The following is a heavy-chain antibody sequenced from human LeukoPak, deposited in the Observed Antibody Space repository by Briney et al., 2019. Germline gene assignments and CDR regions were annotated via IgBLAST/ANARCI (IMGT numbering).Heavy chain of an antibody. CDR3: ASSPIRIVGTTDAFDI. CDR1: GDSFSYFY. D-gene: IGHD1-26*01. J-gene: IGHJ3*02. Sequence: SETLSLTCTVSGDSFSYFYWSWIRQPPGKGLEWIGYIYNSGSTNYNPSLKSRVTISVDTSKNQFSLKLSSVTAADTAVYYCASSPIRIVGTTDAFDIWGQGTMVTVSS. V-gene: IGHV4-59*01. CDR2: IYNSGST.